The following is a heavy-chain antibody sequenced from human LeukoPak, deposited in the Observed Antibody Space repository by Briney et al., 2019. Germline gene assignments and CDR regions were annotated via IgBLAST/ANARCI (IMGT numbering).Heavy chain of an antibody. V-gene: IGHV3-53*01. CDR3: AREFRQTYSSGWSLDY. J-gene: IGHJ4*02. CDR1: GFTLSNNY. CDR2: IYGGRNNT. Sequence: PGGSLRLSCTVSGFTLSNNYMSWVHQAPGKGLEWDSVIYGGRNNTVYADSVKGRFTISRDNSRNTIYLQIDSLRAEDTATYYCAREFRQTYSSGWSLDYWGQGTLVTVSS. D-gene: IGHD6-19*01.